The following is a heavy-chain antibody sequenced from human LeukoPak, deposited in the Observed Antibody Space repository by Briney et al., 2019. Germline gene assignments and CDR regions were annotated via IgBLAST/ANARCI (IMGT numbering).Heavy chain of an antibody. J-gene: IGHJ5*02. Sequence: GRSLRLSCAASGFTFDDYAMHWVRQAPGKGLEWVSGISSNSGSIGYADSVKGRITISRDNAKNSLYLQMNNLRAEDTALYYCAKDLYSSSWWYFDPWGQGTLVTVSS. CDR3: AKDLYSSSWWYFDP. D-gene: IGHD6-13*01. V-gene: IGHV3-9*01. CDR2: ISSNSGSI. CDR1: GFTFDDYA.